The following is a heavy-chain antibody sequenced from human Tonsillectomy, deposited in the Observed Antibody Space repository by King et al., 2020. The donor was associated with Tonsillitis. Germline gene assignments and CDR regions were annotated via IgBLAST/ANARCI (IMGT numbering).Heavy chain of an antibody. CDR1: GGSISSGDYS. CDR2: ISHSGSS. Sequence: PLQESGSGLVKPSQTLSLTCAVSGGSISSGDYSWSWIRQSPGKGLEWIGYISHSGSSYYNPSLKSRVTISIDRSKNQFSLKVDSVTAADTAVYWCARDRAASLDVWGKGATVTVS. D-gene: IGHD3-10*01. CDR3: ARDRAASLDV. J-gene: IGHJ6*03. V-gene: IGHV4-30-2*06.